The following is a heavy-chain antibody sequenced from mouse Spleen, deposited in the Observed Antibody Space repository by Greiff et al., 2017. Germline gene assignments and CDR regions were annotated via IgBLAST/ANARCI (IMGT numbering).Heavy chain of an antibody. Sequence: VQLQQPGAELVKPGASVKLSCKASGYTFTSYWMQWVKQRPGQGLEWIGEIDPSDSYPNYNQKFKGKATLTVDTSSSTAYMQLSSLTSEDSAVYYCARTGCEYWGQETTLTVSS. V-gene: IGHV1-50*01. CDR3: ARTGCEY. CDR1: GYTFTSYW. J-gene: IGHJ2*01. CDR2: IDPSDSYP. D-gene: IGHD4-1*01.